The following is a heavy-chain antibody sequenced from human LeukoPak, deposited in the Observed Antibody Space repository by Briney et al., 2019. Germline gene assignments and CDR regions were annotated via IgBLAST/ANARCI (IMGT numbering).Heavy chain of an antibody. V-gene: IGHV5-51*01. CDR2: IYPADSDI. J-gene: IGHJ5*02. Sequence: GESLKISCKGSGYSINNYWIGWVRPMPGKGLEWMGIIYPADSDIRYSPSFQGQVTISADKSISTAYLQWSSLKASATAMYYCARQEYCSGGRCYTWFDPWGQGTLVTVSS. CDR3: ARQEYCSGGRCYTWFDP. D-gene: IGHD2-15*01. CDR1: GYSINNYW.